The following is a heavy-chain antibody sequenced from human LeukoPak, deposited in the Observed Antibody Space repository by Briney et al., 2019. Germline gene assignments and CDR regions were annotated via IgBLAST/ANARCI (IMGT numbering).Heavy chain of an antibody. D-gene: IGHD3-22*01. CDR1: GGSFSGYY. J-gene: IGHJ1*01. V-gene: IGHV4-34*01. CDR3: ARSGSGYYYVLSYFQH. Sequence: PSETLSLTCAVYGGSFSGYYWSWIRQPTGKGLEWTGEINHSGSTNYNPSLKSRVTISVDTSKNQFSLKLSSVTAADTAVYYCARSGSGYYYVLSYFQHWGQGTLVTVSS. CDR2: INHSGST.